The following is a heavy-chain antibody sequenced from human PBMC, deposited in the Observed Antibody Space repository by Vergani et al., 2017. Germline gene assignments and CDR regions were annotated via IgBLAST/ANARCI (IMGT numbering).Heavy chain of an antibody. CDR1: GFSLSTSGMR. J-gene: IGHJ4*02. CDR2: IDWDDDK. V-gene: IGHV2-70*04. D-gene: IGHD4-17*01. Sequence: QVTLKESGPALVKPTQTLTLTCTFSGFSLSTSGMRVSWIRQPPGKALEWLARIDWDDDKFYSTSLKTRLTISKDTSQNQVGLTMTNMDPVDTATYYCARILLNDYGDYYYFDYWGQGTLVTVSS. CDR3: ARILLNDYGDYYYFDY.